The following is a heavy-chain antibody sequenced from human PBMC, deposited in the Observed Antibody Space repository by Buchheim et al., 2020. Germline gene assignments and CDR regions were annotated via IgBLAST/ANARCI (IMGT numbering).Heavy chain of an antibody. CDR1: GGSISSGGYY. CDR2: IYYSGST. D-gene: IGHD2-8*01. Sequence: QVQLQESGPGLVKPSQTLSLTCTVSGGSISSGGYYWSWIRQHPGKGLEWIGYIYYSGSTYYNPSLKSPVTLSVDTSKNQFSLKLSSVTAADTAVYYCARYYISYCTNGVCHNWFDPWGQGTL. V-gene: IGHV4-31*01. CDR3: ARYYISYCTNGVCHNWFDP. J-gene: IGHJ5*02.